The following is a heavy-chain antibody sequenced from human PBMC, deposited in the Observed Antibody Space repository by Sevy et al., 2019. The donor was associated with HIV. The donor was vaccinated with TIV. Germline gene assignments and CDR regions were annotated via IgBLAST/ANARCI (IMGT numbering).Heavy chain of an antibody. Sequence: GGSLRLSCAASGFTFTNYGMHWVRQAPGKGLEWVSGISNSGANTYYADSVRGRFTVSRDNSKNTVYLKLNSLRAEDTVIYDCAKEWNFLSDWYGAFDYWGQGTLVTVSS. CDR3: AKEWNFLSDWYGAFDY. V-gene: IGHV3-23*01. J-gene: IGHJ4*02. CDR1: GFTFTNYG. CDR2: ISNSGANT. D-gene: IGHD6-19*01.